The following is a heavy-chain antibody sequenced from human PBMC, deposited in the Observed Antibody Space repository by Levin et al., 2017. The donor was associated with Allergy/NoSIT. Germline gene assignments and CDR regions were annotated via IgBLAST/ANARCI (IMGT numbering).Heavy chain of an antibody. V-gene: IGHV3-9*01. CDR3: TRDFTASGTLSYHFDS. CDR2: VSWNSDSM. CDR1: GFIFDDHA. D-gene: IGHD6-19*01. J-gene: IGHJ4*02. Sequence: GGSLRLSCAASGFIFDDHAMHWVRQAPGKGLEWVSGVSWNSDSMYYADSVKGRFTISRDNAKDSLYLQMDSLRVEDTAFYFCTRDFTASGTLSYHFDSWGQGTLVTVSS.